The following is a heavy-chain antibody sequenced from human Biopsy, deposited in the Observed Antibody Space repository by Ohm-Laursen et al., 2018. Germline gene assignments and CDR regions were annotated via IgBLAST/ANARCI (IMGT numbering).Heavy chain of an antibody. CDR1: GYTLTELS. J-gene: IGHJ4*02. D-gene: IGHD2/OR15-2a*01. V-gene: IGHV1-24*01. CDR2: FDREERKT. CDR3: ATGPYYDTRFYCNVRPFDF. Sequence: ASVKVSCKVSGYTLTELSIHWVRQTGGKGLEWMGGFDREERKTVYAEKFQGRVTMTEDTSTDTVYMEVTGLRSDDTAVYYCATGPYYDTRFYCNVRPFDFWGQGTLVTVSS.